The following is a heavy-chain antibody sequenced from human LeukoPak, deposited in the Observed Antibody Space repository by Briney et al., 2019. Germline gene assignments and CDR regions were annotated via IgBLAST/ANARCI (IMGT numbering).Heavy chain of an antibody. Sequence: ASVKVSCKASGYTFTSYGISWVRQAPGQGLEWMGWISAYNGNTNYAQKLQGRVTMTTDTSTSTAYMGLRSLRSDDTAVYYCAREDYDSSGYYSPYYFDYWGQGTLVTVSS. J-gene: IGHJ4*02. D-gene: IGHD3-22*01. CDR3: AREDYDSSGYYSPYYFDY. V-gene: IGHV1-18*01. CDR2: ISAYNGNT. CDR1: GYTFTSYG.